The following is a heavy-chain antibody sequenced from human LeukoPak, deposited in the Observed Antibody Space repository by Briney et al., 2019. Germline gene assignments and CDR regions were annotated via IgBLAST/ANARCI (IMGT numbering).Heavy chain of an antibody. CDR2: LSGSGSST. V-gene: IGHV3-23*01. CDR3: AKSPYGLGTYAIAGDY. D-gene: IGHD3-10*01. CDR1: GFTFSTFA. Sequence: GRSLRLSCAASGFTFSTFAMSWVRQAPGKGLEWVSTLSGSGSSTYYAESVKGRFTISRDNSKNTLYLQMNSLRAEDTAVYYCAKSPYGLGTYAIAGDYWGQGTLVTVSS. J-gene: IGHJ4*02.